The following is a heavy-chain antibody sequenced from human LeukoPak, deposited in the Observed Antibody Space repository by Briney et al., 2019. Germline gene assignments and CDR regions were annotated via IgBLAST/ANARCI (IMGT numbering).Heavy chain of an antibody. Sequence: VASVKVSCKASGYTFTDYYMHWVRQAPGQGLEWMGWINPNSGGTNYAQKFQGRATMTRDTSISTAYMELSRLRSDDTAVYYCARASYYYDSSGYPGYYFDYWGQGTLVTVSS. J-gene: IGHJ4*02. CDR1: GYTFTDYY. V-gene: IGHV1-2*02. D-gene: IGHD3-22*01. CDR3: ARASYYYDSSGYPGYYFDY. CDR2: INPNSGGT.